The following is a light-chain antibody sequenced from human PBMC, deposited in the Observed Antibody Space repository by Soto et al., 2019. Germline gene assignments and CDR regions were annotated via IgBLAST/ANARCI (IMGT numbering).Light chain of an antibody. CDR1: QSVSSN. J-gene: IGKJ4*01. CDR2: GAS. CDR3: QQYDSSRLT. V-gene: IGKV3-15*01. Sequence: IVMTEAPATLAVSRGEGTTLSCRASQSVSSNLAWYQQKPGQAPRLLIYGASTRATGIPARFTGSGSGTEFTLTISSLQSEDFAVYYCQQYDSSRLTFGGGTKVDIK.